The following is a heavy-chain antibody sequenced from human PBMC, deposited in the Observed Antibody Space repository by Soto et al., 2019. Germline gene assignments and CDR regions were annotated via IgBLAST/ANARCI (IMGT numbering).Heavy chain of an antibody. D-gene: IGHD4-4*01. CDR3: TRGIYSNHY. CDR2: IKQDGSEK. V-gene: IGHV3-7*04. Sequence: EVQLVGSGGGLVQPGGSLRLSCAASGFTFSSYWLTWVRQAPGKGLEWVANIKQDGSEKSYVDSVKGRFTISRDNAKNSLYLQMNSLRAEDTAVYYCTRGIYSNHYWGQGTLVTVSS. CDR1: GFTFSSYW. J-gene: IGHJ4*02.